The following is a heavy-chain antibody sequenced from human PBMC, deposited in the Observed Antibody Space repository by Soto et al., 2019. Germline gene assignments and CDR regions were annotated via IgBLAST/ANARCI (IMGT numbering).Heavy chain of an antibody. V-gene: IGHV1-69*13. CDR3: ASYYGSGSYAFDI. J-gene: IGHJ3*02. CDR1: GGTFSSYA. Sequence: SVKVSCKASGGTFSSYAISWVRQAPGQGLEWMGGIIPIFGTANYAQKFQGRVTITADESTSTAYMELSSLRSEDTAVYYCASYYGSGSYAFDIWGQGTMVTVSS. CDR2: IIPIFGTA. D-gene: IGHD3-10*01.